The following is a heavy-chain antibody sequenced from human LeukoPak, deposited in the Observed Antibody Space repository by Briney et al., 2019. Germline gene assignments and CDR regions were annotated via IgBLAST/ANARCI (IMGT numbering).Heavy chain of an antibody. CDR1: GFTDSSSY. J-gene: IGHJ4*02. CDR2: IYSGGST. Sequence: PGGSLRLSCAASGFTDSSSYMSWVRQAPGKGLAWVSVIYSGGSTYYAVSVKGRFTISRDNSKNTLYLQMNSLRAEDTAVYYCAQGDGYNYFNYWGQGTLVTVSS. V-gene: IGHV3-53*01. CDR3: AQGDGYNYFNY. D-gene: IGHD5-24*01.